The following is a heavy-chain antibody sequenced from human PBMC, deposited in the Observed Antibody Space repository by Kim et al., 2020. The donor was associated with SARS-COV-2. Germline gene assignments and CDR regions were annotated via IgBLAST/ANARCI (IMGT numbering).Heavy chain of an antibody. D-gene: IGHD6-13*01. Sequence: SETLSLTWTVSSASISSGDCYWSWIRQHPGKGLEWIGYIYYSGSTYYSPSLKSRVTISVDRSQNQFSLRLSSVTAADTAVYYCARGKGYSSTPHYYYYGMDVWGQGTTVTVSS. CDR1: SASISSGDCY. J-gene: IGHJ6*02. V-gene: IGHV4-31*02. CDR2: IYYSGST. CDR3: ARGKGYSSTPHYYYYGMDV.